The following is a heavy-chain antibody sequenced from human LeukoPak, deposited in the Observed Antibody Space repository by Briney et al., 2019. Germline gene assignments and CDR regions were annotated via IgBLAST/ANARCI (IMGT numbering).Heavy chain of an antibody. CDR3: ARQRVDYVWGSYRRDYFDY. V-gene: IGHV5-51*01. Sequence: GESLKISCKGSGYSFTIYWIGWVRQMPGKGLEWMGIIYPADSDTRYSPSFQGQVTISADKSISTAYLQWSSLKASDTAMYYCARQRVDYVWGSYRRDYFDYWGQGTLVTVSS. CDR2: IYPADSDT. CDR1: GYSFTIYW. J-gene: IGHJ4*02. D-gene: IGHD3-16*02.